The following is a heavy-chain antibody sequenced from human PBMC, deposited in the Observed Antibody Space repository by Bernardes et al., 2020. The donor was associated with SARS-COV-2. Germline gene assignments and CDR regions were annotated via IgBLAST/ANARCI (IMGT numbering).Heavy chain of an antibody. J-gene: IGHJ4*02. D-gene: IGHD7-27*01. CDR2: LNTDGRNT. V-gene: IGHV3-23*01. CDR1: GFAFSDFG. Sequence: GGSLRLSCVASGFAFSDFGITWVRQAPGKGLEWVSTLNTDGRNTHYADSVRGRFTISRDNSKNMLYLQMNSLRAEDTAVYYCANDAGVDVFFGYWGQRTLVTVSP. CDR3: ANDAGVDVFFGY.